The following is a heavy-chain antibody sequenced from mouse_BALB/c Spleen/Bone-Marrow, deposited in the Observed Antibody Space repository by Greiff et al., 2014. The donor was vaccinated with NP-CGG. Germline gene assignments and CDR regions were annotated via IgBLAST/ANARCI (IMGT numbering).Heavy chain of an antibody. Sequence: QVQLKESGPGLVAPSQSLSITCTVSGFSLTNYGVHWVRQPPGKGLEWLGVIWAGGSTNYNPALMSRLSISKDNSKSQVFLKMISLQTDDTAMYYCARVTSSAVGAMDYWGQGTSVTVSS. CDR2: IWAGGST. CDR1: GFSLTNYG. J-gene: IGHJ4*01. V-gene: IGHV2-9*02. CDR3: ARVTSSAVGAMDY. D-gene: IGHD3-2*02.